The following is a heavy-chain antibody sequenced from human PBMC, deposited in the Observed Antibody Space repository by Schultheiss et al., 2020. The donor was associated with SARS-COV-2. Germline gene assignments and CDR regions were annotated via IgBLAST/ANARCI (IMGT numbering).Heavy chain of an antibody. CDR3: AAHRPLAVAGGPYYYYGMDV. CDR1: GYTFTSYY. J-gene: IGHJ6*02. CDR2: INPNSGGT. V-gene: IGHV1-2*02. Sequence: ASVKVSCKASGYTFTSYYMHWVRQAPGQGLEWMGWINPNSGGTNYAQKFQGRVTMTRDTSISTAYMELSSLRSEDTAVYYCAAHRPLAVAGGPYYYYGMDVWGQGTTVTVSS. D-gene: IGHD6-19*01.